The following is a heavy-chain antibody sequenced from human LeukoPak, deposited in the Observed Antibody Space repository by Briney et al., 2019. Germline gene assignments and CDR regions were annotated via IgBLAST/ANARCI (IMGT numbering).Heavy chain of an antibody. CDR3: ARVGRVVPAAFGSD. J-gene: IGHJ4*02. CDR2: ISAYNGNT. V-gene: IGHV1-18*01. CDR1: GGTFSSYA. D-gene: IGHD2-2*01. Sequence: ASVKVSCKASGGTFSSYAISWVRQAPGQGLEWMGWISAYNGNTNYAQKLQGRVTMTTDTSTSTAYMELRSLRSDDTAVYYCARVGRVVPAAFGSDWGQGTLVTVSS.